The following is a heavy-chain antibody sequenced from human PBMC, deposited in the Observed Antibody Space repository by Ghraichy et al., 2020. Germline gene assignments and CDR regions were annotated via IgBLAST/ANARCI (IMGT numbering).Heavy chain of an antibody. Sequence: ASVKVSCKASGYTFTGYYMHWVRQAPGQGPEWMGWVNPNSGGTNYAQKFQGRVTMTLDTFISTAYLELSSLTSDDTAVYYCARKYSSSSSLGYWGQGTLVTVSS. D-gene: IGHD6-6*01. CDR2: VNPNSGGT. CDR1: GYTFTGYY. J-gene: IGHJ4*02. V-gene: IGHV1-2*02. CDR3: ARKYSSSSSLGY.